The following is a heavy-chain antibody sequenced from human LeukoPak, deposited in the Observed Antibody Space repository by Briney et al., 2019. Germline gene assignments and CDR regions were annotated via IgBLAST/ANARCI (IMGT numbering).Heavy chain of an antibody. CDR1: GYTFTSYY. V-gene: IGHV1-46*01. D-gene: IGHD3-22*01. J-gene: IGHJ4*02. CDR2: INPSGGGT. Sequence: ASVKVSCKASGYTFTSYYMHWVRQAPGQGLEWMGIINPSGGGTSYAQKFQGRVTMTRDTSTSTVYMELSSLRSEDTAVYYCARDWRPYYYDSSGYYSPIDYWGQGTLVTVSS. CDR3: ARDWRPYYYDSSGYYSPIDY.